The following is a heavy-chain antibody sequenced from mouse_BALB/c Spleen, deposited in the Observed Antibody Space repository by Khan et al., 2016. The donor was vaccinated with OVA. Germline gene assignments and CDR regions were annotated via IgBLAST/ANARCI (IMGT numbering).Heavy chain of an antibody. V-gene: IGHV3-1*02. CDR3: AISRIITTATSYDFDY. CDR2: IHYSGST. D-gene: IGHD1-2*01. J-gene: IGHJ2*01. CDR1: GYSITSGYS. Sequence: EVQLQESGPDLVKPSQSLSLTCTVTGYSITSGYSWHWIRQFPGNKLEWRGYIHYSGSTNYNPSLKSRISINRDTSKNQFFLQLNSVTTEDTATYYCAISRIITTATSYDFDYWGQGTTLTVSS.